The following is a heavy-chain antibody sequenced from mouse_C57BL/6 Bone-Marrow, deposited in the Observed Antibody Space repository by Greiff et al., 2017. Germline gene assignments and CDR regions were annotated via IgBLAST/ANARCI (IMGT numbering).Heavy chain of an antibody. CDR2: ISDGGSYT. CDR3: ARGDYGSSSFDY. CDR1: GFTFSSYA. Sequence: EVMLVESGGGLVKPGGSLKLSCAASGFTFSSYAMSWVRQTPEKRLEWVATISDGGSYTYYPDNVKGRFPISRDNAKNNLYLQMSHLKSEDTAMYYCARGDYGSSSFDYWGQGTTLTVSS. V-gene: IGHV5-4*03. J-gene: IGHJ2*01. D-gene: IGHD1-1*01.